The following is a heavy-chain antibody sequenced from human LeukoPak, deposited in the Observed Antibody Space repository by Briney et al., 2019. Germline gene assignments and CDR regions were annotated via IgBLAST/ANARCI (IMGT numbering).Heavy chain of an antibody. CDR3: AKAPYDFSNYYYYMDV. D-gene: IGHD3/OR15-3a*01. J-gene: IGHJ6*03. Sequence: GGSLRLSCAASGFPFSHYGIHWVRQAPGKGLEWVAFIRHDENNKHYADSVKGRFTISRDKSSNTLFLQMNSLRVEDTAVYYCAKAPYDFSNYYYYMDVWGNGTTVTVSS. CDR2: IRHDENNK. V-gene: IGHV3-30*02. CDR1: GFPFSHYG.